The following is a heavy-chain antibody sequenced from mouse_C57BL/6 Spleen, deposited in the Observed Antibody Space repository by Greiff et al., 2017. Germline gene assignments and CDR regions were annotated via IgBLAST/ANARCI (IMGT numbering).Heavy chain of an antibody. CDR2: INPSNGGT. V-gene: IGHV1-53*01. CDR1: GYTFTSYW. D-gene: IGHD2-5*01. Sequence: QVQLKQPGTELVKPGASVKLSCKASGYTFTSYWMHWVKQRPGQGLEWIGNINPSNGGTNYNEKFKSKATLTVDKSSSTAYMQLSSLTSEDSAVYYCARDGVSNSWFAYWGQGTLVTVSA. J-gene: IGHJ3*01. CDR3: ARDGVSNSWFAY.